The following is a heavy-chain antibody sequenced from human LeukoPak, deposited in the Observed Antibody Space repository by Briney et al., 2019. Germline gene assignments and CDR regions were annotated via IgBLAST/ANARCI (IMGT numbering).Heavy chain of an antibody. CDR3: AKDLYYYDSSGYLDYYYYGMDV. Sequence: GGSLRLSCATSGFTFSGYAMSWVRQAPGKGLEWVSVISGNGGVTDYADSVKGRFTISRDNSKNALYLQMNSLRAEDTAVYYCAKDLYYYDSSGYLDYYYYGMDVWGQGTTVTVSS. CDR2: ISGNGGVT. D-gene: IGHD3-22*01. J-gene: IGHJ6*02. CDR1: GFTFSGYA. V-gene: IGHV3-23*01.